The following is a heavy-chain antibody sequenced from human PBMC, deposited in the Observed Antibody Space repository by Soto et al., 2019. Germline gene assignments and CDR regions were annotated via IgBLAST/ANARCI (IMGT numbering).Heavy chain of an antibody. V-gene: IGHV1-69*01. J-gene: IGHJ6*02. Sequence: QVQLVQSGAEVKKPGSSVKVSCKASGGTFSSYAISWVRQAPGQGLEWMGGIIPIFGTANYAQKFQGRVTITADESTRTAYMELSSLRSEDTAVYYCARGYTSLVDYYYYGMDVWGQGTTVTVSS. CDR3: ARGYTSLVDYYYYGMDV. CDR1: GGTFSSYA. D-gene: IGHD1-1*01. CDR2: IIPIFGTA.